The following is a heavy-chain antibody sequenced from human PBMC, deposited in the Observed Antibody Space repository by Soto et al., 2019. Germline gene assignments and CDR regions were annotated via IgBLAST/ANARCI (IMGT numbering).Heavy chain of an antibody. Sequence: XESLSLSCAASGFTVSYYSMAWVRQTPEKGLEWVSGMSIGDAKTFYIDSVRGRFTVSRDSVKNTVDLQMNSLRAEDTALYYCARWDGYADSWGQGTLVTVSS. CDR2: MSIGDAKT. D-gene: IGHD5-12*01. CDR1: GFTVSYYS. CDR3: ARWDGYADS. V-gene: IGHV3-23*01. J-gene: IGHJ5*01.